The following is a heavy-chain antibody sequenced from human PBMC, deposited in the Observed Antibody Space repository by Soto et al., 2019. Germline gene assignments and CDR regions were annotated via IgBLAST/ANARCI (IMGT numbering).Heavy chain of an antibody. J-gene: IGHJ4*02. CDR2: ISRDGNTK. CDR1: GFNFSDFV. D-gene: IGHD5-12*01. V-gene: IGHV3-30-3*01. Sequence: QVQLVESGGGVVQPGRSLRLSCAASGFNFSDFVIHWVRQAPGKGLEWVAVISRDGNTKYYVDSVKGRFTITRDNSKNTLYLRMNTLRAEDTAVYYCVTKDGYTQPLDHWGQGTLVTVSS. CDR3: VTKDGYTQPLDH.